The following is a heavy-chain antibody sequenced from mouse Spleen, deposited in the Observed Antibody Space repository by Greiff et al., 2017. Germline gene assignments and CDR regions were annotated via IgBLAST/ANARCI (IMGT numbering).Heavy chain of an antibody. D-gene: IGHD2-3*01. Sequence: VMLVESGAELARPGASVKLSCKASGYTFTSYGISWVKQRTGQGLEWIGEIYPRSGNTYYNEKFKGKATLTADKSSSTAYMELRSLTSEDSAVYFCASFYDGYSYYFDYWGQGTTLTVSS. CDR2: IYPRSGNT. CDR3: ASFYDGYSYYFDY. J-gene: IGHJ2*01. CDR1: GYTFTSYG. V-gene: IGHV1-81*01.